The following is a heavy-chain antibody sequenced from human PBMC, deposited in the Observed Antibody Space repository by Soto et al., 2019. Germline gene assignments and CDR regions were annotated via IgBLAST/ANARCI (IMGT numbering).Heavy chain of an antibody. CDR1: GYTFTSYG. J-gene: IGHJ1*01. CDR2: ISAYNGNT. Sequence: ASVKVSCKASGYTFTSYGISWVRQAPGQGLEWMGWISAYNGNTNYAQKLQGRVTMTTDTSTSTAYMELRSLRSDDTAVYYCARVGAPGYSNGWYGYFQHWGQGTLVTVSS. D-gene: IGHD6-19*01. V-gene: IGHV1-18*01. CDR3: ARVGAPGYSNGWYGYFQH.